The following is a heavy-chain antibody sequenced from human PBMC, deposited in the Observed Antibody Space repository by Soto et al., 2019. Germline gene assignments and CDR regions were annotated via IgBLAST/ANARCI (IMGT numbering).Heavy chain of an antibody. J-gene: IGHJ3*02. CDR3: ARGGRRSGSYADAFDI. CDR1: GFTFSTYW. V-gene: IGHV3-7*03. D-gene: IGHD1-26*01. CDR2: IKQDGSEK. Sequence: EVQLVESGGGLVQPGGSLRLSCAPSGFTFSTYWMSWVRQAPGKGLEWVANIKQDGSEKYYVDSGKGRFTISRDNAKNSLYLQMNSLRAEDTAVYYCARGGRRSGSYADAFDIWGQGTMVTVSS.